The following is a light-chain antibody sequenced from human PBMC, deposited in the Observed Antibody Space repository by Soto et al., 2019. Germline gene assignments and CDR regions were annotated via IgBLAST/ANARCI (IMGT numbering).Light chain of an antibody. CDR2: AAS. CDR3: AKDNRVLWT. Sequence: DIQMTQSPSSLSASVGDRVTITCRASQGISHYLAWYQQKPGKDPKLLISAASTLQSGVPSRFSGSGSGTDFTLTISSLQPEDVATNYCAKDNRVLWTFGQGTKVEIK. J-gene: IGKJ1*01. CDR1: QGISHY. V-gene: IGKV1-27*01.